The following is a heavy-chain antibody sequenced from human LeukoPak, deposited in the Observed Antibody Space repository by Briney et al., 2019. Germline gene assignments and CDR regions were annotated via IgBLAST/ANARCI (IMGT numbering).Heavy chain of an antibody. CDR2: ISAYNGNT. CDR1: GYTFTSYG. CDR3: ARAAMVRGVLIKGFDY. Sequence: ASVTVSCQSSGYTFTSYGISWVRQAPGQGLAWMGWISAYNGNTNYAQKLQDRVTMTTDTSTSTTYMEPRSLRSDDTAVYYCARAAMVRGVLIKGFDYWGQGTLVTVSS. V-gene: IGHV1-18*01. D-gene: IGHD3-10*01. J-gene: IGHJ4*02.